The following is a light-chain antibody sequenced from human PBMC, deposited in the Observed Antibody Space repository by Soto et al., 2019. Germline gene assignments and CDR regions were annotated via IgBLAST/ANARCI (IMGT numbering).Light chain of an antibody. Sequence: QSALTQPASVSGSPGQSITISCTGTSSDVGGYNYVSWYQQHPGKAPKLMIYDVSNRPSGVSNRFSGSKSGNTASLTISGLQAEDEADYYCSSYTSSGTLVVVGGGTKVTVL. CDR2: DVS. CDR1: SSDVGGYNY. CDR3: SSYTSSGTLVV. J-gene: IGLJ2*01. V-gene: IGLV2-14*01.